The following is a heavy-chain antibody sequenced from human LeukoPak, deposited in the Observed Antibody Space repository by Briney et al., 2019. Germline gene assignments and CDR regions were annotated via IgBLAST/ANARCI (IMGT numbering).Heavy chain of an antibody. D-gene: IGHD4-17*01. CDR3: ASRASGTVTPHDY. Sequence: GASVKVSCKASGYTFTGYYMHWVRQAPGQGLEWMGRINPNSGGTNYAQKFQGRVTMTRDTSISTAYMELSRLRSDDTAVYYCASRASGTVTPHDYWGQGTWSPSPQ. CDR2: INPNSGGT. CDR1: GYTFTGYY. J-gene: IGHJ4*02. V-gene: IGHV1-2*06.